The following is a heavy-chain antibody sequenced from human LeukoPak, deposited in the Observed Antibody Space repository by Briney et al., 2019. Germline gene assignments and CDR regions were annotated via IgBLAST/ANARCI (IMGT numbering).Heavy chain of an antibody. J-gene: IGHJ5*02. Sequence: GRSLRLSCAASGYTFSKYGMHWVRQAPGKGLEWVAVISYDGSNKYYADSVKGRFTISRDNSKNTLYLQMDSLRAEDTAVYYCAKGEADVGSSGWYSDWFDPWGQGTLVTVSS. CDR2: ISYDGSNK. V-gene: IGHV3-30*18. CDR1: GYTFSKYG. D-gene: IGHD6-19*01. CDR3: AKGEADVGSSGWYSDWFDP.